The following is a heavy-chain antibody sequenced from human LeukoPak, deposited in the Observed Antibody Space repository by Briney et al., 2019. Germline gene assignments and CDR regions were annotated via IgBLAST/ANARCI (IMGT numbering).Heavy chain of an antibody. CDR1: GGSISSYY. Sequence: SETLSLTCTVSGGSISSYYWSWIRQPPGKGLEWLGYIYNSRDTNYNPSLKSRVTFSADTSKNQFSLKLSSVTAADTAVYYCARKGLIAANGPDYWGQGTLVTVSS. CDR3: ARKGLIAANGPDY. J-gene: IGHJ4*02. CDR2: IYNSRDT. D-gene: IGHD6-13*01. V-gene: IGHV4-59*01.